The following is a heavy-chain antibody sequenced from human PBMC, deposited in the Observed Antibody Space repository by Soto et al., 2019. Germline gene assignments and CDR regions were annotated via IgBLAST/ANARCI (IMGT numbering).Heavy chain of an antibody. CDR2: ISYDGSNK. V-gene: IGHV3-30-3*01. J-gene: IGHJ4*02. CDR1: GFTFSSYA. CDR3: ARKVGATEKTDY. D-gene: IGHD1-26*01. Sequence: QVQLVGSGGGVVQPGRSLRLSCAASGFTFSSYAMHWVRQAPGKGLEWVAVISYDGSNKYYADSVKGRITISRENSKNTLYLQMNSLRAEDTAVYYCARKVGATEKTDYWGQGTLVTVSS.